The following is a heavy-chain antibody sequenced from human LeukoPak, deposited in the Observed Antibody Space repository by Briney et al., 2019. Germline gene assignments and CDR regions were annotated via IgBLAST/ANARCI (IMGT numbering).Heavy chain of an antibody. CDR2: ISYDGSNK. D-gene: IGHD3-16*02. CDR3: AKVKDDGYLTNYLDY. J-gene: IGHJ4*02. Sequence: QTGGSLRLSCAASGFTFSNYGMHWVRQAPGKGLEWVAVISYDGSNKYYADSVKGRFTISRDKSKNTLYLQMNSLRAEDTAMYYCAKVKDDGYLTNYLDYWGQGTLVTVSS. CDR1: GFTFSNYG. V-gene: IGHV3-30*18.